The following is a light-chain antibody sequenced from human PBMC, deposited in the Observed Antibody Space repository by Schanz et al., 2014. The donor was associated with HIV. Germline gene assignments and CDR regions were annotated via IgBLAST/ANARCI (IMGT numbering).Light chain of an antibody. J-gene: IGLJ2*01. Sequence: QSVLTQPPSASGTPGQGVTISCSGSSSNIGSYYVNWYQQLPGTAPRLLIYSHNERPSGVPDRFSGSQSGTSASLAIIGLQFEDEADYYCAAWDDSLNGPVFGGGTKLTVL. CDR3: AAWDDSLNGPV. V-gene: IGLV1-44*01. CDR2: SHN. CDR1: SSNIGSYY.